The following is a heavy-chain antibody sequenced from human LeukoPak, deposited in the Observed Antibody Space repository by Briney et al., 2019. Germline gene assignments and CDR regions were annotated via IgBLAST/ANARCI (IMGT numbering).Heavy chain of an antibody. CDR1: GFTFSSYA. D-gene: IGHD3-22*01. CDR2: ISYDGSNK. J-gene: IGHJ4*02. CDR3: ARAEELGRYYYDSSGYLDY. V-gene: IGHV3-30*04. Sequence: GGSLRLSCAASGFTFSSYAMSWVRQAPGKGLEWVAVISYDGSNKYYADSVKGRFTISRDNSKNTLYLQMNSLRAEDTAVYYCARAEELGRYYYDSSGYLDYWGQGTLVTVSS.